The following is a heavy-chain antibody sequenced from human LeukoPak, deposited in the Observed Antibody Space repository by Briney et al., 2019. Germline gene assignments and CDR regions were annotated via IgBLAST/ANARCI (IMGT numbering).Heavy chain of an antibody. J-gene: IGHJ3*02. Sequence: PGGSLRLSCVASGFTFSSYWMHWVRQDARKGLVWVSRISGDGRNINYADSVRGRFTISRDNAKNSLYLQMNSLRAEDTAAYYCASFQVRSSPVSDAFDIWGQGTMVTVSS. V-gene: IGHV3-74*01. D-gene: IGHD1-26*01. CDR3: ASFQVRSSPVSDAFDI. CDR2: ISGDGRNI. CDR1: GFTFSSYW.